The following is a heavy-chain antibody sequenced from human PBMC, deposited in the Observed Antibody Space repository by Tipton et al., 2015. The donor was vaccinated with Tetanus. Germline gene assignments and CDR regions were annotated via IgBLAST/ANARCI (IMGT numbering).Heavy chain of an antibody. CDR3: ARDRGDYIYSGMDV. J-gene: IGHJ6*02. CDR1: GYTFTGYY. Sequence: QLVQSGAEVKKPGASVKVSCKASGYTFTGYYIYWVRQAPGQGLEWMGWIDPNSGGTVYAQKFQGRVTMTRDTSISTAYMELSSLRSDATAVYYCARDRGDYIYSGMDVWGPGTTVTVS. V-gene: IGHV1-2*02. D-gene: IGHD3-22*01. CDR2: IDPNSGGT.